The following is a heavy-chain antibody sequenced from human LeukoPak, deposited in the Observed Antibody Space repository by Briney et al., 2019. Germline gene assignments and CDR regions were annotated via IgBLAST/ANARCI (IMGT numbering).Heavy chain of an antibody. J-gene: IGHJ4*02. CDR2: INTKSDRL. CDR1: GFTFSSYG. D-gene: IGHD6-19*01. V-gene: IGHV3-48*02. Sequence: GSLRLSCAASGFTFSSYGMHWVRQAPGRGLEWISYINTKSDRLYYAGSMRGRFTISRDNAKNSLYLQINSLRDEDTALYYCAGGGDSGWAIDNWGQGTLVIVSS. CDR3: AGGGDSGWAIDN.